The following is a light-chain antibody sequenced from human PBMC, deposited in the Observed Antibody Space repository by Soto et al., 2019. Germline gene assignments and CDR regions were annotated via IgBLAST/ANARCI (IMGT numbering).Light chain of an antibody. CDR2: EVS. CDR3: SSYTTISTRYV. Sequence: QPVLTQPASVSGSPGQSITISCTGTSSDVGNYNYVSWYQQHPGKAPKLMIFEVSNRPSGVSNRFSGSKSGNTASLTISGLQAEDEADYYCSSYTTISTRYVFGTGTKLTVL. V-gene: IGLV2-14*01. CDR1: SSDVGNYNY. J-gene: IGLJ1*01.